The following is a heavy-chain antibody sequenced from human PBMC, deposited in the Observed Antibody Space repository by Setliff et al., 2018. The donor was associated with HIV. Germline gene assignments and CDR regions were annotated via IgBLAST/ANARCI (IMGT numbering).Heavy chain of an antibody. CDR2: IYNSGIT. D-gene: IGHD3-10*02. CDR3: ARGQDGHSVLFDY. Sequence: SETLSLTCTVSGASMSSGDYYWSWIRQPPGKGLEWIGYIYNSGITNYNPSLESRVTISVDTSKNQFSLKVSSVTAADTAVYFCARGQDGHSVLFDYWGQGALVTVSS. V-gene: IGHV4-61*08. J-gene: IGHJ4*02. CDR1: GASMSSGDYY.